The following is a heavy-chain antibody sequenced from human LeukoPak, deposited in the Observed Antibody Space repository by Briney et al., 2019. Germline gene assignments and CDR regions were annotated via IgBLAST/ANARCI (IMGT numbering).Heavy chain of an antibody. CDR2: ISSSLSTI. CDR3: ASGVVFYDSSGSHFEY. D-gene: IGHD3-22*01. V-gene: IGHV3-48*02. J-gene: IGHJ4*02. Sequence: SGGSLRLSCAASGFTFSSYSMNWVRQAPGQGLEWVSYISSSLSTIYYADSVKGRFTISRDNAKNSLWLQMNSLTDEDTAVYYCASGVVFYDSSGSHFEYWGQGTLVTVSS. CDR1: GFTFSSYS.